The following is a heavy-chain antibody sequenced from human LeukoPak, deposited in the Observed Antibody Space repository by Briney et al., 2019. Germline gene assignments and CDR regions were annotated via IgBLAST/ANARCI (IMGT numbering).Heavy chain of an antibody. CDR2: IYYSGST. D-gene: IGHD3-10*01. V-gene: IGHV4-59*01. J-gene: IGHJ4*02. Sequence: PSETLSLTCTVSGGSISSYYWSWIRQPPGKGLEWIGYIYYSGSTNYNPSLKSRVTISVDTSKNQFSLKLSSVTAADTAVYYCARTETTRGVILLFDYWGQGTLVTVSS. CDR3: ARTETTRGVILLFDY. CDR1: GGSISSYY.